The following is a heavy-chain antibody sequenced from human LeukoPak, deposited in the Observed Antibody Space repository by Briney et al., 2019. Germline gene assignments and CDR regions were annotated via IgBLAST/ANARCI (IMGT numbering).Heavy chain of an antibody. Sequence: PSETLSLTCAVYGGSFSGYYWSWIRQPPGKGLEWIGEINHSGSTNYNPSLKSRVTISVDTSKNQFSLKLSSVTAADTAVYYCAMPTSGYYDFWLDVWGKGTTVTVSS. V-gene: IGHV4-34*01. J-gene: IGHJ6*04. CDR3: AMPTSGYYDFWLDV. CDR1: GGSFSGYY. D-gene: IGHD3-3*01. CDR2: INHSGST.